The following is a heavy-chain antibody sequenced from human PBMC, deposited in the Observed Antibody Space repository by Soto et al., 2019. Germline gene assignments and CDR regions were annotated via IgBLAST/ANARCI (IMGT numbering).Heavy chain of an antibody. CDR2: INPNSGGT. Sequence: ASVKVSCKASGYTFTGYYMHWVRQAPGQGLEWMGWINPNSGGTNYAQKFQGRVTMTRDTSISTAYMELSRLRSDDTAVYYCARGILLRYFDWLSYNWFDPWGQGTLVTSPQ. V-gene: IGHV1-2*02. D-gene: IGHD3-9*01. CDR3: ARGILLRYFDWLSYNWFDP. CDR1: GYTFTGYY. J-gene: IGHJ5*02.